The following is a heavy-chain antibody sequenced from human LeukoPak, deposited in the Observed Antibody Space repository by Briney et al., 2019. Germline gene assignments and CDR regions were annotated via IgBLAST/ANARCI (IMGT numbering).Heavy chain of an antibody. CDR2: MNPNSGNT. D-gene: IGHD4-17*01. CDR3: ARDRASYGDYPDY. CDR1: GYTFTSYD. J-gene: IGHJ4*02. Sequence: ASVKVSCKASGYTFTSYDINWVRQATGQGLEWMGWMNPNSGNTGYAQKFQGRVTMTRNTSISTAYMELSSLRSEDTAVYYCARDRASYGDYPDYWGQGTLVTVSS. V-gene: IGHV1-8*01.